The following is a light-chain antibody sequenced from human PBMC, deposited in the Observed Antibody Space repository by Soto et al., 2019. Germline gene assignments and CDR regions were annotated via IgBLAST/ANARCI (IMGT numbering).Light chain of an antibody. CDR1: QSITNW. CDR3: QQYKSYWT. Sequence: DVQMTQSPATVSASVGDSVTITCRASQSITNWLAWYQLKPGKAPKLLIHEASNLHSGVSSRFTGSGSGTDFTLTITSLQPEDFATYYCQQYKSYWTFGQGTKVDIK. V-gene: IGKV1-5*03. J-gene: IGKJ1*01. CDR2: EAS.